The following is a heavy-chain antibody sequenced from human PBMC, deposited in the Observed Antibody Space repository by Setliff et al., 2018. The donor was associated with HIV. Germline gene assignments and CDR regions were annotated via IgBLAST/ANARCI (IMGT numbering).Heavy chain of an antibody. CDR3: AKLQEGHVYSHYDS. J-gene: IGHJ4*02. CDR1: GFTFDDYG. CDR2: INWNGGST. V-gene: IGHV3-20*04. D-gene: IGHD2-21*01. Sequence: LRLSCAASGFTFDDYGMSWVRQAPGKGLEWVSGINWNGGSTGYADSVKGRFTISRDNAKNSLYLQMNSLRAEDTALYYCAKLQEGHVYSHYDSWGQGTLVTVSS.